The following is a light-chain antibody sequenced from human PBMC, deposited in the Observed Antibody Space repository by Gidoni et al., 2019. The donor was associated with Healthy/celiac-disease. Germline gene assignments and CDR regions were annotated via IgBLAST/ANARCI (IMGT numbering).Light chain of an antibody. Sequence: DIRMTQSPSTLSASVGDRVTITCRASQSISSWLAWYQQKPGKAPKLLIYTASTLQSGVPSRFSGSGSGTEFTLTISCLQSDDFATYYCQQYYSYPLTFGQGTKVEIK. CDR3: QQYYSYPLT. CDR2: TAS. V-gene: IGKV1-5*03. J-gene: IGKJ1*01. CDR1: QSISSW.